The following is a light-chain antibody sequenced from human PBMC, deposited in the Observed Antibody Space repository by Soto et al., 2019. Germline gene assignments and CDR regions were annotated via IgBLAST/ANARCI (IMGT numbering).Light chain of an antibody. CDR1: SSDVGGYIY. Sequence: QSALTQPASVSGSPGQTITIPSPGTSSDVGGYIYVSWYQQHPGKAPKLMIYDVTSRPSGVSYRFSGSKPGNTASLTISGLQTEDEADYYCSSYTASSSYVFGTGTKGTVL. CDR2: DVT. V-gene: IGLV2-14*01. CDR3: SSYTASSSYV. J-gene: IGLJ1*01.